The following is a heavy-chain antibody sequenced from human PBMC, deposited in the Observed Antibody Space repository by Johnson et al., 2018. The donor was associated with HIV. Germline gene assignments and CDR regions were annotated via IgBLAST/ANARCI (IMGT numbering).Heavy chain of an antibody. J-gene: IGHJ3*01. Sequence: EVQLVESGGGLVKPGGSLTLSCAASGFTFSSYAMSWVRQAPGKGLEWVSAISGSGGSTYYADSVKGRFTISRDNSKNTLYLQMNSLRADDTAVYYCARDQRGGYSYGDTFDFWGQGTMVTVSS. CDR1: GFTFSSYA. CDR3: ARDQRGGYSYGDTFDF. D-gene: IGHD5-18*01. CDR2: ISGSGGST. V-gene: IGHV3-23*04.